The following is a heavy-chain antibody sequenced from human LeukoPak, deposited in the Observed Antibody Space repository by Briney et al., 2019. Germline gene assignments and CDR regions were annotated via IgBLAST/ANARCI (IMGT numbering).Heavy chain of an antibody. J-gene: IGHJ3*02. V-gene: IGHV4-4*02. CDR3: ARERWELTTQGAFDI. D-gene: IGHD1-26*01. CDR2: VWHTGNT. Sequence: SETLSLTCGVSGGSISSSNWWSRVRQAPGKGLEWIGEVWHTGNTNYNPFLKSRVTISVDTSKNQFSLKLSSVTAADTAVYYCARERWELTTQGAFDIWGQGTMVTVSS. CDR1: GGSISSSNW.